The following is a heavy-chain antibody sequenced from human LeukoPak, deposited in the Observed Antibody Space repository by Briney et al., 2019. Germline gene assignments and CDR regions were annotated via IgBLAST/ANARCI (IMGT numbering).Heavy chain of an antibody. J-gene: IGHJ6*02. CDR3: GREEIGGLTPSGQLAAPLYYYYGMDV. D-gene: IGHD6-6*01. CDR2: INPNSGGT. V-gene: IGHV1-2*02. CDR1: GYTFTGYY. Sequence: ASVKVSCKASGYTFTGYYMHWVRQAPGQGLEWMGWINPNSGGTNYAQKFQGRVTMTRDTSISTAYMELSRLRSDDTAVYYCGREEIGGLTPSGQLAAPLYYYYGMDVWGQGTTVTVSS.